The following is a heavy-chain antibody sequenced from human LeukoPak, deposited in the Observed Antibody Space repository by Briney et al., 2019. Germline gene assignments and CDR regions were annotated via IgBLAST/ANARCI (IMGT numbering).Heavy chain of an antibody. Sequence: SETLSLTCTVSGGSISSYYWSWIRQPPGKGLEWIGYIYYSGSTNYNPSLKSRVTISVDTSKNQFSLKLSSVTAADTAAYYCARYCSSTSCYRGVGWYFDLWGRGTLVTVSS. CDR3: ARYCSSTSCYRGVGWYFDL. CDR1: GGSISSYY. V-gene: IGHV4-59*01. CDR2: IYYSGST. J-gene: IGHJ2*01. D-gene: IGHD2-2*01.